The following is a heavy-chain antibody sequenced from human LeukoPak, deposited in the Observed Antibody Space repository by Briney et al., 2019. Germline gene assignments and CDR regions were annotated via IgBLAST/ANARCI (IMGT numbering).Heavy chain of an antibody. CDR1: GGTFSSYG. Sequence: ASVKVSCKASGGTFSSYGISWVRQAPGQGLEWMGGIIPIFGTADYAQKFQGRVTITTDESTSTAYMELSSLRSEDTAVYYCARDMIGGQLETPFDYWGQGTLVTVSS. CDR2: IIPIFGTA. CDR3: ARDMIGGQLETPFDY. J-gene: IGHJ4*02. V-gene: IGHV1-69*05. D-gene: IGHD6-6*01.